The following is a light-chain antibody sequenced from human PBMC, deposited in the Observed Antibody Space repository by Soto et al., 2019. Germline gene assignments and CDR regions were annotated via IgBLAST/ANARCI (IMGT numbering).Light chain of an antibody. CDR2: AAS. V-gene: IGKV1-39*01. J-gene: IGKJ4*01. CDR1: QSISSY. CDR3: QQTYRSPLT. Sequence: DIQMAQYTSSLSAAVGDRVTITCRASQSISSYLHWYQQKPGKAPKLLIYAASNLQSGVPSRFSASGSGTDFTLTISSLQPEDFATYSCQQTYRSPLTFGRGTKVDIK.